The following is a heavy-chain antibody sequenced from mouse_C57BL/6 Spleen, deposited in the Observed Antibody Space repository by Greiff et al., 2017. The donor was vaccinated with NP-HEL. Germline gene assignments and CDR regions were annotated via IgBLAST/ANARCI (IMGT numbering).Heavy chain of an antibody. CDR3: ARRHYQGAWFAY. CDR2: IYPRDGST. J-gene: IGHJ3*01. Sequence: LQESDAELVKPGASVKISCKVSGYTFTDHPIHWMKQRPEQVLAWIGYIYPRDGSTKYNEKFKGKATLTADKSSSTAYMQLDSLTSEDSAVYFCARRHYQGAWFAYWGQGTLVTVSA. CDR1: GYTFTDHP. D-gene: IGHD1-1*02. V-gene: IGHV1-78*01.